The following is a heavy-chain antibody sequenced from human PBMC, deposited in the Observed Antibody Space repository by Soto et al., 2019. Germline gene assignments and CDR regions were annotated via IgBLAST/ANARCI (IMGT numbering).Heavy chain of an antibody. J-gene: IGHJ1*01. CDR3: VHTHIVVVGAATGAEYFQH. Sequence: WIRQPPGKALEWLALINWDDDKRYSPSLKSRLTITKDTSKNQVFLTMTNMDPVDTATYFCVHTHIVVVGAATGAEYFQHWGQGTLVTVSS. CDR2: INWDDDK. V-gene: IGHV2-5*02. D-gene: IGHD2-15*01.